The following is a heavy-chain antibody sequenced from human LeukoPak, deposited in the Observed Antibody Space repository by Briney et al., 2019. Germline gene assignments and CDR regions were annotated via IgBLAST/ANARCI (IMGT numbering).Heavy chain of an antibody. Sequence: SETLSLTCTVYGGSISSSNYYWAWIRQPPGKGLEWTGTIYYSGSTFYNPSLKSRVTMSVDTSRNQFSLRLSSVTAADTAVYFCARHPQRSLGVTTSGPYYYAMDVWGQGTTVTVSS. CDR3: ARHPQRSLGVTTSGPYYYAMDV. CDR2: IYYSGST. V-gene: IGHV4-39*01. J-gene: IGHJ6*02. D-gene: IGHD2-21*02. CDR1: GGSISSSNYY.